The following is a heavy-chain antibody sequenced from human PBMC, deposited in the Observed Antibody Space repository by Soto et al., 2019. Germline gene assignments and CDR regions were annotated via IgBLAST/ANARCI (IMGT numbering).Heavy chain of an antibody. J-gene: IGHJ3*02. Sequence: GGSLRLSCAASGFTFSSYSMNWVRQAPGKGLEWVSSISSSSSYIYYADSVKGRFTISRDNAKNSLYLQMNSLRAEDTAVYYYARDDPGYSGSNDAFDIWGQGTMVTVSS. CDR1: GFTFSSYS. CDR2: ISSSSSYI. CDR3: ARDDPGYSGSNDAFDI. V-gene: IGHV3-21*01. D-gene: IGHD5-12*01.